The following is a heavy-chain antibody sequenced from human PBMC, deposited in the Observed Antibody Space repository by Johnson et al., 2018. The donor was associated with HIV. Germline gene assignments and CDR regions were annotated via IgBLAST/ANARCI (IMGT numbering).Heavy chain of an antibody. CDR1: GFTFSDYY. V-gene: IGHV3-30*02. Sequence: QVQLVESGGGLVKPGGSLRLSCAASGFTFSDYYMSWIRQAPGKGLEWVAFIRYDGSNKYYADSVKGRFTISRDNAKNSLYLQMNSLRAEDTALYYCARGWFGVLDAFDIWGQGTMVTVSS. J-gene: IGHJ3*02. D-gene: IGHD3-10*01. CDR3: ARGWFGVLDAFDI. CDR2: IRYDGSNK.